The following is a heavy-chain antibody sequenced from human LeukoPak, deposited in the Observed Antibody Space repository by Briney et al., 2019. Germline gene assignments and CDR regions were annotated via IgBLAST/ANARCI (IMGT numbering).Heavy chain of an antibody. CDR2: INSDGSST. CDR3: ARGYSYGYRIDY. J-gene: IGHJ4*02. CDR1: GFTFSSYW. V-gene: IGHV3-74*01. D-gene: IGHD5-18*01. Sequence: QPGGSLRLSCAASGFTFSSYWMHWVRQAPGKGLVWVSRINSDGSSTSYADSAKGRFTISSDNAKNTLYLQMNSLRAEDRAVYYCARGYSYGYRIDYWGQGTLVTVSS.